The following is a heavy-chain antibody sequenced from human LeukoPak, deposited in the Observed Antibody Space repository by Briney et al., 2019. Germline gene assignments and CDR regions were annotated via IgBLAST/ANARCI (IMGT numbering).Heavy chain of an antibody. CDR1: GYTLTELS. D-gene: IGHD5-18*01. CDR2: FDPEDGET. J-gene: IGHJ6*03. Sequence: ASVKVSCKVSGYTLTELSMHWVRQAPGKGLEWMGGFDPEDGETIYAQKFQGRVTMTEDTSTDTAYMELSSLRSEDTAIYYCARDTTMVTGYYYYIDVWGKGPTVTVSS. V-gene: IGHV1-24*01. CDR3: ARDTTMVTGYYYYIDV.